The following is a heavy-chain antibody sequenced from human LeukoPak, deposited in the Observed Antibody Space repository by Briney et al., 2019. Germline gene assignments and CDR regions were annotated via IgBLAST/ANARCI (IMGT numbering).Heavy chain of an antibody. CDR2: IYSGGST. CDR3: ASRGVDSSGYYFDY. V-gene: IGHV3-53*01. Sequence: PGGSLRLSCAASGFTVSSNYMSWVRQAPGKGLEWVSVIYSGGSTYYADSVKGRFTISRDNSKNTLYLQMNSLRAEDTAVYYCASRGVDSSGYYFDYWGQGNPGHRLL. J-gene: IGHJ4*02. CDR1: GFTVSSNY. D-gene: IGHD3-22*01.